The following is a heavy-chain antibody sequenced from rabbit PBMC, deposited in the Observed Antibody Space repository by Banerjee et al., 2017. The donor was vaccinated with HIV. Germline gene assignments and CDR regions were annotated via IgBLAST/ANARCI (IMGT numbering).Heavy chain of an antibody. CDR2: IYGGSSGST. J-gene: IGHJ6*01. V-gene: IGHV1S40*01. D-gene: IGHD2-1*01. Sequence: QSLEESGGDLVKPGASLTLTCTASGFSFSSSYYMCWVRQAPGKGLEWIACIYGGSSGSTYYASWAKGRFTISKTSSTTVTLQMTSLTVADTATYFCARDGANKYDSIVFSLWGPGTLVTVS. CDR3: ARDGANKYDSIVFSL. CDR1: GFSFSSSYY.